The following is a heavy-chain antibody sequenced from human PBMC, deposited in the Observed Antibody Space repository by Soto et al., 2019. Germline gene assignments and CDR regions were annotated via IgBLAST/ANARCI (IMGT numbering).Heavy chain of an antibody. V-gene: IGHV1-18*01. Sequence: QVRLVQSGAEVKKPGASVKVSCKTYGYDFTNYGINWVRQAPGQGLEWMGWISAYNGNIVYAQNFRGRATLTTDTSTGSDYMELRRLRSDDTAVYYCARGHDILPGWKFTFWGQGTLVTVAS. D-gene: IGHD3-9*01. CDR3: ARGHDILPGWKFTF. CDR1: GYDFTNYG. J-gene: IGHJ4*02. CDR2: ISAYNGNI.